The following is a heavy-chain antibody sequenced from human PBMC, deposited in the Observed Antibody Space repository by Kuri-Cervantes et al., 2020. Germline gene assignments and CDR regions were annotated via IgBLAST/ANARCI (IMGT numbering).Heavy chain of an antibody. Sequence: ASVKVSCKVSGYTLTELSMHWVRQAPGQGLEYMGWIDPNTGGTNFAQKFQGRVTMTRDTSISTVYMDLSGLRSDDTAVYYCVRGGGRGGFDPWGQGTLVTVSS. CDR1: GYTLTELS. CDR2: IDPNTGGT. D-gene: IGHD1-26*01. J-gene: IGHJ5*02. CDR3: VRGGGRGGFDP. V-gene: IGHV1-2*02.